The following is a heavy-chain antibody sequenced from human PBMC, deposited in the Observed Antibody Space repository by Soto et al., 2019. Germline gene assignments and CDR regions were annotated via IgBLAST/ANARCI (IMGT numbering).Heavy chain of an antibody. CDR2: IYYTGST. D-gene: IGHD1-26*01. CDR1: GGSINSNY. J-gene: IGHJ4*02. Sequence: PSETLSLTCTVSGGSINSNYWSWIRQPPGKGLEWIGYIYYTGSTNYNPSLKSRVTMSVDTSKNQFSLKLSSVTAADTAVYYCVRIVGLAARISDYWCQGTLVTVSS. V-gene: IGHV4-59*13. CDR3: VRIVGLAARISDY.